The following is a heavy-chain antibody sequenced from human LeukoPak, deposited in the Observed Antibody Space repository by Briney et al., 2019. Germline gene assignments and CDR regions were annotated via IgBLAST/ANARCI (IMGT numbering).Heavy chain of an antibody. CDR1: GFTFSSYG. Sequence: GGSLRLSCAASGFTFSSYGMHWVRQAPGKGLEWVAVIWYDGSIRNYADSVKGRFTISRENSKNTLNLQMNSLRAEDTAVYYCVRDYYSRMDVWGQGTTVTVSS. CDR2: IWYDGSIR. J-gene: IGHJ6*02. V-gene: IGHV3-33*01. CDR3: VRDYYSRMDV.